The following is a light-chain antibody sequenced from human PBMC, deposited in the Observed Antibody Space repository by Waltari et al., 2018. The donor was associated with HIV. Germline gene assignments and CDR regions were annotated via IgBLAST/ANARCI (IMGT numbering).Light chain of an antibody. CDR1: QSVSSN. CDR2: AAS. CDR3: QQYNSWPWT. Sequence: TQSPDTLSVSPGARATLSCSASQSVSSNLAWDQQKPGQAPRCIIYAASSRATGVPARFSGSGSETEFTLTITNLQSEDFAVYYCQQYNSWPWTFGQGTTVDIK. V-gene: IGKV3-15*01. J-gene: IGKJ1*01.